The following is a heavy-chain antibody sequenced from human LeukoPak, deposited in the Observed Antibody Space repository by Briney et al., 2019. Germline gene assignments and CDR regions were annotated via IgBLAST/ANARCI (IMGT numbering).Heavy chain of an antibody. CDR2: IYYIGNT. V-gene: IGHV4-30-4*01. J-gene: IGHJ2*01. CDR1: GGSISSGDYY. Sequence: SETLSLTCTVSGGSISSGDYYWGWVRQPPGKGLEWIGYIYYIGNTFYNPSLKSRVTISVDTSKNQFSLKLSSVTAADTAVYYCASAYCGGDCTPYWYFDLWGRGTLVTVSS. CDR3: ASAYCGGDCTPYWYFDL. D-gene: IGHD2-21*02.